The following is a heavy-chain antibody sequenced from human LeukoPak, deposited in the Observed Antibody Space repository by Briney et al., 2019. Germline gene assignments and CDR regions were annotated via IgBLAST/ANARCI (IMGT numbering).Heavy chain of an antibody. CDR3: ARVHYDILTGSQMYYFGY. Sequence: SQTLSLTCTVSGGSISSGGYYWSWIRQHPGKGLEWIGYIYYSGSTYYNPSLKSRVTISVDTSKNQFSLKLSSVTAADTAVYYCARVHYDILTGSQMYYFGYWGQGTLVTVSS. J-gene: IGHJ4*02. V-gene: IGHV4-31*03. CDR2: IYYSGST. D-gene: IGHD3-9*01. CDR1: GGSISSGGYY.